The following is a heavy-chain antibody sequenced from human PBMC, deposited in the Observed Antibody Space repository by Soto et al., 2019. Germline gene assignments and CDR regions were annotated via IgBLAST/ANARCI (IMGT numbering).Heavy chain of an antibody. D-gene: IGHD5-18*01. J-gene: IGHJ4*02. V-gene: IGHV1-3*01. CDR3: ASDPGYSYGYN. CDR2: INAGNGNT. CDR1: GYTFISYA. Sequence: QVQLVQSGAEVKKPGASVKVSCKASGYTFISYAMNWVRQAPGQRLEWMGWINAGNGNTKYSQKFQGRDTITRNTSASTGYKELSRLRSEDTAVYSWASDPGYSYGYNWGQGTLVTVSS.